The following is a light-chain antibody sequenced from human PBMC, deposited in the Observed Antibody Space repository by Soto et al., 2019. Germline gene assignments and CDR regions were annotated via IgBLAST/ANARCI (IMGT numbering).Light chain of an antibody. CDR3: QQTYTIPFT. CDR2: AAS. J-gene: IGKJ4*01. V-gene: IGKV1-39*01. Sequence: DIQMTQSPSSLSASVGDRVTITCRANLTITSYLHWYQQKSGRVPKLLIYAASNLQGVVPSRFSGRGSGTDFSLTIRSLRLEDFATYFCQQTYTIPFTFGGGTKVEIE. CDR1: LTITSY.